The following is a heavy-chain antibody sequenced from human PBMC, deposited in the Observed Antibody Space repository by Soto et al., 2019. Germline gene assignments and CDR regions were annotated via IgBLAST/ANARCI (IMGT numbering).Heavy chain of an antibody. D-gene: IGHD3-22*01. V-gene: IGHV3-21*01. J-gene: IGHJ4*02. CDR3: ARDVDYYDSSGFGY. CDR2: INSRSDYI. Sequence: GGSLRLSCVGSGFTFSRYSMSWVRQVPGKGLEWVSSINSRSDYISYADSVKGRFTISRDNAQNSMYLQVNRLRAEDTAVYYCARDVDYYDSSGFGYWGQGT. CDR1: GFTFSRYS.